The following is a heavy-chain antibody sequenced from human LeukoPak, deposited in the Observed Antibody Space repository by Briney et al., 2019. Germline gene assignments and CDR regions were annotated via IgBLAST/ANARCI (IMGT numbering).Heavy chain of an antibody. CDR1: GFTFSNYW. D-gene: IGHD3-3*01. Sequence: PGGSLRLSCAASGFTFSNYWMHWVRQGPGKRLVWVSRISTDGRSISYAESVKGRFTISRDNAKNTLYLHMNSLRAEDTAVYYCARAFWSGYDYNDYWGQGTLVTVSS. CDR2: ISTDGRSI. CDR3: ARAFWSGYDYNDY. V-gene: IGHV3-74*01. J-gene: IGHJ4*02.